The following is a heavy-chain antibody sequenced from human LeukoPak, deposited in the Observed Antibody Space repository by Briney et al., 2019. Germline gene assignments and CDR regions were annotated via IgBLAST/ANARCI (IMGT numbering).Heavy chain of an antibody. J-gene: IGHJ6*03. CDR3: AKVIAAAGTYYYYYMDV. D-gene: IGHD6-13*01. CDR1: GFTAGYNY. V-gene: IGHV3-53*01. Sequence: GGSLRLSCAVSGFTAGYNYMSWVRQAPGKGLEWVSVIYRGDTYYADSVKGRFTISRDNSKNTLYLQMNSLRAEDTAVYYCAKVIAAAGTYYYYYMDVWGKGTTVTVSS. CDR2: IYRGDT.